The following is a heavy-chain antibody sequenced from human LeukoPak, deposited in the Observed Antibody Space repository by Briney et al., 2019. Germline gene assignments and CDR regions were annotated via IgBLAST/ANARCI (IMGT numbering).Heavy chain of an antibody. CDR3: ARGVYSGGSGSYSGIAWFDP. CDR1: GGSISSYY. Sequence: SETLSLTCTVSGGSISSYYWSWIRQPPGKGLEWIGDIYYSGSTNYNPSLKSRVTISVDTSKNQFSLKLSSVTAADTALYYCARGVYSGGSGSYSGIAWFDPWGQGTLVTVSS. D-gene: IGHD3-10*01. V-gene: IGHV4-59*01. J-gene: IGHJ5*02. CDR2: IYYSGST.